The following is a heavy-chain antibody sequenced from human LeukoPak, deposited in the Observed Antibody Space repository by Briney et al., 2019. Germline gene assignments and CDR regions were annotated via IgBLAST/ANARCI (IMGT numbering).Heavy chain of an antibody. V-gene: IGHV3-15*01. CDR3: ARSPWGRFDY. Sequence: GGSLRLSCAASGFTFNNAWMSWVRQAPGKGLEWVCHIQSKTDGGTTDYTAPVKGRFIISRDDSKNTLYLQMNSLKTEDTAVYYCARSPWGRFDYWGQGTLVTVSS. CDR2: IQSKTDGGTT. CDR1: GFTFNNAW. J-gene: IGHJ4*02. D-gene: IGHD1-26*01.